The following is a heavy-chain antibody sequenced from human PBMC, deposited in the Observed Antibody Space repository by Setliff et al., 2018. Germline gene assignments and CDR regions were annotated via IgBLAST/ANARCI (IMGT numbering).Heavy chain of an antibody. CDR3: ARGPAGTYAIEGSYYYYGMDV. CDR1: GYTFTGYY. D-gene: IGHD2-8*01. J-gene: IGHJ6*02. CDR2: INPNSGGT. Sequence: GASVKVSCKASGYTFTGYYMHWVRQAPGRGLEWMGWINPNSGGTNYAQKFQGWVTMTRDTSISTAYMELSRLRSDDTAVYYCARGPAGTYAIEGSYYYYGMDVWGQGTTVTVSS. V-gene: IGHV1-2*04.